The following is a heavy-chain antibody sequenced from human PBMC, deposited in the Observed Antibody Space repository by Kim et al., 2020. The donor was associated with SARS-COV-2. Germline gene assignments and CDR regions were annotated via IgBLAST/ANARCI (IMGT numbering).Heavy chain of an antibody. CDR1: GFTFSSYA. Sequence: GGSLRLSCAASGFTFSSYAMSWVRQAPGKGLEWVSAISGSGGSTYYADSVKGRFTISRDNSKNTLYLQMNSLRAEDTAVYYCAKPLNYYDSSGSRGGNWGQGTLVTVSS. D-gene: IGHD3-22*01. V-gene: IGHV3-23*01. CDR3: AKPLNYYDSSGSRGGN. CDR2: ISGSGGST. J-gene: IGHJ4*02.